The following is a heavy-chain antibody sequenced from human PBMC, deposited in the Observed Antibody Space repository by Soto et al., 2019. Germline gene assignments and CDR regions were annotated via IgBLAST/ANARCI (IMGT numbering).Heavy chain of an antibody. V-gene: IGHV3-23*01. D-gene: IGHD1-26*01. CDR1: GFTFSSYA. CDR3: AKASFSGSWTFGVIDY. CDR2: ISGSGGST. J-gene: IGHJ4*02. Sequence: GGSVRLSCAASGFTFSSYAMSWVRQAPGKGLEWVSAISGSGGSTYYADSVKGRFTISRDNSKNTLYLQMNSLRAEDTAVYYCAKASFSGSWTFGVIDYWGQGTLVTVSS.